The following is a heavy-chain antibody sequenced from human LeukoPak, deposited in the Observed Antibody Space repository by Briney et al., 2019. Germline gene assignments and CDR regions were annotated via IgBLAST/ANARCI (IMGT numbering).Heavy chain of an antibody. CDR3: ARGEWIAVSH. D-gene: IGHD6-19*01. CDR2: IYYSGST. J-gene: IGHJ4*02. V-gene: IGHV4-39*01. CDR1: GGSISSSSYY. Sequence: SETLSLTCTVSGGSISSSSYYWGWIRQPPGKGLEWIGSIYYSGSTYYNPSLKSRVTISVDTSKNQFSLKLSSVTAADTAVYYCARGEWIAVSHWGQGTLVTVSS.